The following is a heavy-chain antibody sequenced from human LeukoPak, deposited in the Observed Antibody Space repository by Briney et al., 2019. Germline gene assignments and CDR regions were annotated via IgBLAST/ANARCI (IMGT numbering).Heavy chain of an antibody. CDR1: GFTFSTYW. J-gene: IGHJ3*02. V-gene: IGHV3-74*01. D-gene: IGHD3-22*01. CDR3: ARNSSAYYGGDDAFDI. Sequence: GGSLRLSCAASGFTFSTYWMNWVRQAPGKGLVWVSRINSDGSNRNYADSVKGRFTISRDNAKNTLYLQMNSLRAEDTAVYYCARNSSAYYGGDDAFDIWGQGTMVTVSS. CDR2: INSDGSNR.